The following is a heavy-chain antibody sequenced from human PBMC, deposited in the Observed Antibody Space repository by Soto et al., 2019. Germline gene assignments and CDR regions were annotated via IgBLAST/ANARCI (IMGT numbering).Heavy chain of an antibody. CDR1: GFTFSSYA. D-gene: IGHD3-10*01. CDR2: ISGSGGST. CDR3: ASHFGNVYYYYYYMDV. V-gene: IGHV3-23*01. Sequence: PGGSLRLSCAASGFTFSSYAMSWVRQAPGKGLEWVSAISGSGGSTYYADSVKGRFTISRDNSKNTLYLQMNSLRAEDTAVYYCASHFGNVYYYYYYMDVWGKGTTVTSP. J-gene: IGHJ6*03.